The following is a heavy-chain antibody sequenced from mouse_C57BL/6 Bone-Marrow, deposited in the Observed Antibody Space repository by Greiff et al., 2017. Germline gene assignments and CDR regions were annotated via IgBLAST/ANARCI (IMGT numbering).Heavy chain of an antibody. D-gene: IGHD1-1*02. V-gene: IGHV1-63*01. Sequence: QVQLKQSGAELVRPGTSVKMSCKASGYTFTNYWIGWAKQRPGHGLEWIGDIYPGGGYTNYNEKFKGKATLTADKSSSKAYMQFSSLTSEDSAIYYCARKLSYAMDYWGQGTSVTVSS. J-gene: IGHJ4*01. CDR3: ARKLSYAMDY. CDR2: IYPGGGYT. CDR1: GYTFTNYW.